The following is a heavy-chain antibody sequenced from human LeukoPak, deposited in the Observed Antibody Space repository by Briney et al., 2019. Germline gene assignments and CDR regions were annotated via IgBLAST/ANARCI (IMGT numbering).Heavy chain of an antibody. Sequence: SETLSLTCSVSGGSISSSGHYWGWIRQPPEKGLEWIGYVYSSGNTNYSPSLKGLAIISADTSKNQFSLKLTSVTAADTAVYYCVRDRELTYWGQGILVTVSS. CDR1: GGSISSSGHY. D-gene: IGHD3-10*01. CDR3: VRDRELTY. CDR2: VYSSGNT. V-gene: IGHV4-39*07. J-gene: IGHJ4*02.